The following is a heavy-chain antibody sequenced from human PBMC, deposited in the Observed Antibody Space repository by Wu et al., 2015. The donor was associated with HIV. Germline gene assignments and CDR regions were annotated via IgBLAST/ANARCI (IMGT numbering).Heavy chain of an antibody. CDR3: AATGIAVAGTYYYYYYMDV. J-gene: IGHJ6*03. CDR1: GGTFSSYA. CDR2: IIPIFGTA. Sequence: QVQLVQSGAEVKKPGSSVKVSCKASGGTFSSYAISWVRQAPGQGLEWMGGIIPIFGTANYAQKFQGGVTITADESTSTAYMELSSLRSEDTAVYYCAATGIAVAGTYYYYYYMDVWGKGTTVTVSS. V-gene: IGHV1-69*12. D-gene: IGHD6-19*01.